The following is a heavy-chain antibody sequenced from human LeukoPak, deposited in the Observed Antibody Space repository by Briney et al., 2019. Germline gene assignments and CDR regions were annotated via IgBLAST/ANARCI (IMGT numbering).Heavy chain of an antibody. V-gene: IGHV4-39*01. CDR1: GGSISSTTYY. CDR2: FFYSGNT. J-gene: IGHJ5*02. D-gene: IGHD3-10*01. Sequence: SETLSLTCTVSGGSISSTTYYWGWIRQPPGKGLEWIGSFFYSGNTYYNPSLKSRVTISVDTSKNQFSLKLRSVTAADTAVYYCARGPRFGELLWHWFDPWGQGTLVTVSS. CDR3: ARGPRFGELLWHWFDP.